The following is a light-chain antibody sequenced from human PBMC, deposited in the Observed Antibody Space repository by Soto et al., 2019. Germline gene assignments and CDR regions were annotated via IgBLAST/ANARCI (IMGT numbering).Light chain of an antibody. V-gene: IGKV1-39*01. Sequence: DIQMTQSPSSLSASLGDRVTITCRASQTITKYLNWYQQRPGKAPNLLIFAASTLQSGVPSRFSGSGSGTDFTLTISSLQPEDFASYYCQQTYSTPPWTFGQGTKVDIK. CDR3: QQTYSTPPWT. J-gene: IGKJ1*01. CDR1: QTITKY. CDR2: AAS.